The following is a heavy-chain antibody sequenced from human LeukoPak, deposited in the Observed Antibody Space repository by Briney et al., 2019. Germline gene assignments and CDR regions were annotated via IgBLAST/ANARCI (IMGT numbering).Heavy chain of an antibody. D-gene: IGHD6-19*01. CDR1: GGSISSYY. J-gene: IGHJ4*02. Sequence: SETLSLTCTVSGGSISSYYWSWIRQPPGKGLEWIGYIYYSGSTNYNPSLKSRVTISVDTSKNQFSLKLSSVTAADTAVYYCARQIGSGWPFFDYWGQGTLVTVSS. V-gene: IGHV4-59*08. CDR3: ARQIGSGWPFFDY. CDR2: IYYSGST.